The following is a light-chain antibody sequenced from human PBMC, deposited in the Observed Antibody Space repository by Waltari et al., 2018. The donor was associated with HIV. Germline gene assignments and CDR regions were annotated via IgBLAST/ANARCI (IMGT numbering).Light chain of an antibody. CDR1: QSLVYSDGNTY. CDR3: MQGTHWPRLSWT. V-gene: IGKV2-30*01. CDR2: KVS. Sequence: DVVMTQSPLSLPVTLGQPASISCRSSQSLVYSDGNTYLNWFQQRSGQSPRRLIYKVSNRDSGVPDRFSGSGSGTDFTLKISRVEAEDVGVYYCMQGTHWPRLSWTFGQGTKVEIK. J-gene: IGKJ1*01.